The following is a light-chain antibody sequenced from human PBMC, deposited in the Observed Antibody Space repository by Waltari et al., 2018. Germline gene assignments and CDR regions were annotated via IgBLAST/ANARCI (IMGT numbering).Light chain of an antibody. CDR1: QEISNY. Sequence: DIQMTQSPSSLSASVGDRVTITCQANQEISNYLNGYQQKAGKAPKLLIYDASKLETGVPSRFSGSGSGTDFTFTISSLQSEDIATYYCQQYDNLVLTFGGGTKVEIK. CDR2: DAS. CDR3: QQYDNLVLT. V-gene: IGKV1-33*01. J-gene: IGKJ4*01.